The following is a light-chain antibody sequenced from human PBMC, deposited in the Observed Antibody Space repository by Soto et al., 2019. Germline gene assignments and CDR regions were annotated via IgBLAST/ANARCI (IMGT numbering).Light chain of an antibody. Sequence: FVLTLSPGTLSLSTGERATLSCRASQSVSSSYLAWYQPKPGQARRLLIYGASSRGTGIPDRFSGSGSGTDFTLTISRLEPEDFAVYYCQQYGSSPPWTFGQGTKVDIK. J-gene: IGKJ1*01. CDR1: QSVSSSY. CDR2: GAS. CDR3: QQYGSSPPWT. V-gene: IGKV3-20*01.